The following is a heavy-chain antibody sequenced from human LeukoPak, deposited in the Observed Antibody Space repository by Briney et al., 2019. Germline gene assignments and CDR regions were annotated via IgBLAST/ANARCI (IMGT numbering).Heavy chain of an antibody. CDR1: GFTFSGSA. J-gene: IGHJ4*02. CDR2: IRSKANSYST. CDR3: TSYGTNPNPSPRHFVY. V-gene: IGHV3-73*01. D-gene: IGHD4-17*01. Sequence: GGSLRLSCAASGFTFSGSAMHWVRQASGKGLEWVGRIRSKANSYSTAYAASVKGRFTSSRGDSKNTAYLQMNSLKTEDPAVYYCTSYGTNPNPSPRHFVYWGQGTLVTVSS.